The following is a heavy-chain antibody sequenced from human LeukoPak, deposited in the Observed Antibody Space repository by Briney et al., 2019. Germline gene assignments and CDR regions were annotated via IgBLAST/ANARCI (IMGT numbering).Heavy chain of an antibody. J-gene: IGHJ4*02. CDR2: INAGNGNT. CDR1: GYTFTSYA. D-gene: IGHD1-26*01. V-gene: IGHV1-3*01. Sequence: ASVKVSCKVSGYTFTSYAMHWVRQAPGQRLEWMGWINAGNGNTKYSQKFQGRVTITRDTSASTAYMELSSLRSEDTAVYYCARGWEWVSGVSGLGLDFDYWGQGTLVTVSS. CDR3: ARGWEWVSGVSGLGLDFDY.